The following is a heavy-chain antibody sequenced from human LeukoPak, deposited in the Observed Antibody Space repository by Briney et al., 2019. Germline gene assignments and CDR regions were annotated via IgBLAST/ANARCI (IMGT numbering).Heavy chain of an antibody. V-gene: IGHV1-18*01. Sequence: ASVKVSCKASGYTFTSYGISRVRQAPGQGLEWMGWISAYNGNTNYAQKLQGRVTMTTDTSTSTAYMELRSLRSDDTAVYYCARDDVVSPLEYYFDYWGQGTLVTVSS. CDR3: ARDDVVSPLEYYFDY. CDR1: GYTFTSYG. CDR2: ISAYNGNT. J-gene: IGHJ4*02. D-gene: IGHD3-22*01.